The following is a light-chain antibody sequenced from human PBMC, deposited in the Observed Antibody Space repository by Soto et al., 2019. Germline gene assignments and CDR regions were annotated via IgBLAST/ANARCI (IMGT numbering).Light chain of an antibody. CDR2: GAY. CDR3: QHYSNWPWT. V-gene: IGKV3-15*01. J-gene: IGKJ1*01. CDR1: QSLSSD. Sequence: EIVMTQSPATLSVSPGERATLSCRASQSLSSDLAWYQQKPGQTPRLLIYGAYTRATGILARFMGSGSGTEFTLTISSLQSEDFALYYCQHYSNWPWTFGQGTKVEI.